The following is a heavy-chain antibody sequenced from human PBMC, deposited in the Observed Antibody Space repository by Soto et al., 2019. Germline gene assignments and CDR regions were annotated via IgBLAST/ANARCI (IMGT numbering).Heavy chain of an antibody. CDR2: IDPSDSYT. CDR3: ARMGSSYGMDV. D-gene: IGHD3-16*01. CDR1: GYSVASNW. V-gene: IGHV5-10-1*01. J-gene: IGHJ6*02. Sequence: PXESLNSSCKGSGYSVASNWISWVRQMPGKGLQWMGRIDPSDSYTNYSPSFQGHVTISADKSISTAYLQWSSLKASDTAIYYCARMGSSYGMDVWGQGTTVTVSS.